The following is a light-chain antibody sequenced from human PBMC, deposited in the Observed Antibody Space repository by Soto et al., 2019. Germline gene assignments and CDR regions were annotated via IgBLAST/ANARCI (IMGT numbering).Light chain of an antibody. J-gene: IGKJ3*01. V-gene: IGKV3-20*01. CDR2: GAS. CDR1: QSVSSSY. Sequence: EIVLTQSPGTLSLSPGERATLSCRASQSVSSSYLAWYQQKPGQAPRLLIYGASSRATGIPDRFSGSGSGTDFTLTLSRLEPEDFAVYYCQQYGSSPRFTFGPGTKVYIK. CDR3: QQYGSSPRFT.